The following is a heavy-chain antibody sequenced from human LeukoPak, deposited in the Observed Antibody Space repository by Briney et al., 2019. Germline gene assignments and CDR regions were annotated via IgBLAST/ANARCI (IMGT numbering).Heavy chain of an antibody. CDR3: GRGGYGYPFDF. D-gene: IGHD5-18*01. CDR2: IKQDGSEK. CDR1: GFTFSNYW. Sequence: PGGSLRLSCAGTGFTFSNYWMNWVRQPPGKGLESVANIKQDGSEKYYVDSVKGRFTVSRDNAKNSLYLQMNSLRVDDTAVYYCGRGGYGYPFDFWGQGTLVTVSS. J-gene: IGHJ4*02. V-gene: IGHV3-7*04.